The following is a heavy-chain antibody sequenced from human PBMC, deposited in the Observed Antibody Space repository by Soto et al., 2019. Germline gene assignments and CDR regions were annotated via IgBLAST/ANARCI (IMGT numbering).Heavy chain of an antibody. J-gene: IGHJ5*02. CDR3: ARDAYYYDSSGFFAFDP. CDR2: IKQDGSEK. CDR1: GFTFSSYW. V-gene: IGHV3-7*01. D-gene: IGHD3-22*01. Sequence: GGSLRLSCAASGFTFSSYWMSWVRQAPGKGLEWVANIKQDGSEKYYVDSVKGRFTISRDNAKNSLYLQMNSLRAEDTAVYYCARDAYYYDSSGFFAFDPWGQGTLVTVSS.